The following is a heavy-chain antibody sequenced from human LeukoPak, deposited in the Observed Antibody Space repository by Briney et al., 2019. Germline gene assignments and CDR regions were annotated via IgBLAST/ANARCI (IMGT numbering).Heavy chain of an antibody. J-gene: IGHJ4*02. D-gene: IGHD6-13*01. Sequence: SETLSLTCNVSGGSISSFHWSWIRQPAGKGLEWIGRIYTSGSTSYNSSLRSRVTVSVDTSKNQFSLKLSSVTAADTAVYYCASFTRQVVLWGQGTLVTASS. V-gene: IGHV4-4*07. CDR2: IYTSGST. CDR3: ASFTRQVVL. CDR1: GGSISSFH.